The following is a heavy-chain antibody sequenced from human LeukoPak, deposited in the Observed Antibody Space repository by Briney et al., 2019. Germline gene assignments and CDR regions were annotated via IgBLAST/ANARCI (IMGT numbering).Heavy chain of an antibody. J-gene: IGHJ6*03. CDR1: GGAINSESYY. CDR3: ASTYYYDSSAYNYYHYMDV. CDR2: IYVSGST. V-gene: IGHV4-61*02. D-gene: IGHD3-22*01. Sequence: SETLSLTCTVSGGAINSESYYWSWIRQPAGKGLEWIGRIYVSGSTNYNPSHKSRVTISVDTSKNQFSLKLSSVTAADTAVYYCASTYYYDSSAYNYYHYMDVWGKGTTVTVSS.